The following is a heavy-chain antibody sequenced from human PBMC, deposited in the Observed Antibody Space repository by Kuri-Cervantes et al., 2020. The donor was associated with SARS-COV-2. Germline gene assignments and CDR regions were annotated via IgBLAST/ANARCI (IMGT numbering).Heavy chain of an antibody. J-gene: IGHJ4*02. CDR3: ARDIVTVDYDFWSGYYGPSYFDY. CDR2: ISSRSIYI. Sequence: GGSLRLSCAASGFTFNTYSMDWVRQAPGKGLEWVSSISSRSIYIKYADSVKGRFTISRDNAKNTLYLQMNSLRAEDTAVYYCARDIVTVDYDFWSGYYGPSYFDYWGQGTLVTVSS. D-gene: IGHD3-3*01. V-gene: IGHV3-21*01. CDR1: GFTFNTYS.